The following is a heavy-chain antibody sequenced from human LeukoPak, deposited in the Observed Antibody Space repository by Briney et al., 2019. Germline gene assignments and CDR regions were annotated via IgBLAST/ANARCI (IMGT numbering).Heavy chain of an antibody. D-gene: IGHD2-15*01. CDR3: ARFTYWAGWFAFDI. Sequence: GGSLRLSCAASGFTFSSYSMNWVREAPRKGLEWVSSISSSSSYIYYADSVKGRFTISRDNAKNSLYLQMNSLRAEDTAVYYCARFTYWAGWFAFDIWGQGTMVTVSS. J-gene: IGHJ3*02. CDR1: GFTFSSYS. V-gene: IGHV3-21*01. CDR2: ISSSSSYI.